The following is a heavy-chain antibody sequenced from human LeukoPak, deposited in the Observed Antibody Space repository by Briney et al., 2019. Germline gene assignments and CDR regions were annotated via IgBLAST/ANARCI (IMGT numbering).Heavy chain of an antibody. Sequence: SETLSLTCAVYGGSFSGYYWSWIRQPPGKGLEWIGEINHSGSTNYNPSLKSRATISVDTSKNQFSLKLSSVTAADTAVYYCARGLEDCSSTSCSFGWFDPWGQGTLVTVSS. J-gene: IGHJ5*02. D-gene: IGHD2-2*01. CDR1: GGSFSGYY. V-gene: IGHV4-34*01. CDR3: ARGLEDCSSTSCSFGWFDP. CDR2: INHSGST.